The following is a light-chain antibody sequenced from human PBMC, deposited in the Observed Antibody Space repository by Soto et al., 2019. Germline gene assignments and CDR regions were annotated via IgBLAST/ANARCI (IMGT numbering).Light chain of an antibody. CDR2: DAS. CDR3: QQRSNWPPLFT. V-gene: IGKV3-11*01. CDR1: QSVSSY. J-gene: IGKJ3*01. Sequence: ESVLTQSPATLSLSPGERATLSCRASQSVSSYLAWYQQKPGQAPRLLIYDASNRATGIPARFSGSGSGTDFTLTISSLEPEDFAIYYWQQRSNWPPLFTFGPGNKVDIK.